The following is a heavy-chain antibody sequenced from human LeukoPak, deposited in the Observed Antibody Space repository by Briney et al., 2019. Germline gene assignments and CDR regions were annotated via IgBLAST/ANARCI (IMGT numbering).Heavy chain of an antibody. CDR3: ARDRGDGYNRFDY. Sequence: SGGSPRLSCAASGFTFSSYGMHWVRQAPGKGLEWVAVIWYDGSNKYYADSVKGRFTISRDNSKNTLYLQMNSLRAEDTAVYYCARDRGDGYNRFDYWGQGTLVTVSS. V-gene: IGHV3-33*01. D-gene: IGHD5-24*01. J-gene: IGHJ4*02. CDR1: GFTFSSYG. CDR2: IWYDGSNK.